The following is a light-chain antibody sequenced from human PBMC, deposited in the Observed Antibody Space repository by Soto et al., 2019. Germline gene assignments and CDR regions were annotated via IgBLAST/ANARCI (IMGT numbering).Light chain of an antibody. V-gene: IGKV1-5*03. J-gene: IGKJ1*01. CDR3: QQYNSYSET. CDR1: QSVSSW. Sequence: DIQMTQSPSTLSASVGDRVTITCRASQSVSSWLAWFQQKPGKAPKLLIYKASSLQSGVSSRFSGSGSGTEFTLTISSLQPDDFATYYCQQYNSYSETFGQGTKVDIK. CDR2: KAS.